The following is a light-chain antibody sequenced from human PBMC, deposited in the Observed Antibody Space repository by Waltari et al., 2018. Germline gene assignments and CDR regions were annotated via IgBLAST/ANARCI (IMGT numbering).Light chain of an antibody. Sequence: QSALTQPPSASRSPGQSVTISCTGTSSDVGGYNSVSWYQQHPGKAPKLMIYEVTKRPSGVPDRFSGSKSGNTASLTVSGLQAEDETDYYCSSYSGSNKLVFGGGTKLTVL. J-gene: IGLJ2*01. CDR1: SSDVGGYNS. V-gene: IGLV2-8*01. CDR2: EVT. CDR3: SSYSGSNKLV.